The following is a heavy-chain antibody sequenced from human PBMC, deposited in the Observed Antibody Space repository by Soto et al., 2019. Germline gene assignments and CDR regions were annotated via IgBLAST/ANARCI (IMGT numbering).Heavy chain of an antibody. D-gene: IGHD5-18*01. V-gene: IGHV1-69*01. CDR2: IITAFGTT. Sequence: QVQLVQSGPEVKKPGSSVKVSCKASGDTFNSYVITWVRQGPGQGLEWLGGIITAFGTTSYAQNFQDRLTITADEAATTDHMELSSLTSDDTAMYYCTRSYGYTFGGSLDNWGQGTLVTVSS. J-gene: IGHJ4*02. CDR3: TRSYGYTFGGSLDN. CDR1: GDTFNSYV.